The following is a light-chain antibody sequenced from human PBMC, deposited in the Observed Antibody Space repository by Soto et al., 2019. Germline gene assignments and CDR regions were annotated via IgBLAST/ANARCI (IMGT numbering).Light chain of an antibody. Sequence: QSALTQPASVSGSPGQSITISCTGTSSDVGGYNSVSWSQQHPGKAPKLMIYDVSNRPSGVSNRFSGSKSGNTASLTISGLQAEDEADYYCSSDSRSRTPVFGGGTKLTVL. CDR3: SSDSRSRTPV. CDR1: SSDVGGYNS. CDR2: DVS. V-gene: IGLV2-14*03. J-gene: IGLJ3*02.